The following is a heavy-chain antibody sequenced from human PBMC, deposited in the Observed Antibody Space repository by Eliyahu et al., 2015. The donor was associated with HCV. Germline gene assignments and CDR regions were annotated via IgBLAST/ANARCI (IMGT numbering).Heavy chain of an antibody. CDR1: GFXFGDYA. Sequence: EVQLVESGGGLVQPGRSLRLSCTASGFXFGDYAMXWVRPAPGXGREWVGFIRSKAYGGTTEYAASVKGRFTISRDDSKSIAYLQMNSLKTEDTAVYYCTRDIGADSSSSPNPPPQYYYYYYGMDVWGQGTTVTVSS. V-gene: IGHV3-49*04. CDR2: IRSKAYGGTT. J-gene: IGHJ6*02. D-gene: IGHD6-6*01. CDR3: TRDIGADSSSSPNPPPQYYYYYYGMDV.